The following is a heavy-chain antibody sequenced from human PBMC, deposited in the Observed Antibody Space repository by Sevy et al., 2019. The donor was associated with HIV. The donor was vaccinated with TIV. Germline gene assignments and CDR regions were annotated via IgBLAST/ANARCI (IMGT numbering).Heavy chain of an antibody. CDR2: ISYDGSNK. J-gene: IGHJ6*02. CDR1: GFTFSSYG. D-gene: IGHD2-15*01. V-gene: IGHV3-30*18. Sequence: GGSLRLSCAASGFTFSSYGMHWVRQAPGKGLEWAAVISYDGSNKYYADSVKGRFTISRDNSKNTLYLQMNSLRAEDTAVYYCAKDPQVGGTYYYYYGMDVWGQGTTVTVSS. CDR3: AKDPQVGGTYYYYYGMDV.